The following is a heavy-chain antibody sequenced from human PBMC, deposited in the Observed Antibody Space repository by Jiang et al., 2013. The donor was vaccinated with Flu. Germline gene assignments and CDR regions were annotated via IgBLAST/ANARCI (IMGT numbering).Heavy chain of an antibody. J-gene: IGHJ4*02. Sequence: PTQTLTLTCTFSGFSLSTSGVGVGWIRQPPGKALEWLALIYWDDDKRYSPSLKSRLTITKDTSKNQVVLTMTNMDPVDTATYYCAHVGGLWFGELLFGFYYFDYWGQGTLVTVSS. CDR2: IYWDDDK. CDR3: AHVGGLWFGELLFGFYYFDY. V-gene: IGHV2-5*02. D-gene: IGHD3-10*01. CDR1: GFSLSTSGVG.